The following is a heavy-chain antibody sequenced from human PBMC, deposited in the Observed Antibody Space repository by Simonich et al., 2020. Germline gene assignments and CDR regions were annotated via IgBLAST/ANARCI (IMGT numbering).Heavy chain of an antibody. Sequence: QVQLVQSGAEVKKPGASVKVSCKASGYTFTSYGISWVRQAPGQGLEWVGWISAENGNTNYAQKLQGRVTMTTDTSTSTAYMELRSLRSDDTAVYDCARASRGTWWYYYFDYWGQGTLVTVSS. CDR3: ARASRGTWWYYYFDY. J-gene: IGHJ4*02. D-gene: IGHD2-15*01. CDR2: ISAENGNT. CDR1: GYTFTSYG. V-gene: IGHV1-18*01.